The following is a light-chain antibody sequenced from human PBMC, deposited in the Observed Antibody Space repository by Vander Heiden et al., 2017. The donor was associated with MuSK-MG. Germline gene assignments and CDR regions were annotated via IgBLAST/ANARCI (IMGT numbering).Light chain of an antibody. CDR3: QQYNSYSQT. J-gene: IGKJ1*01. Sequence: DIQMTQSPSTLSASVGDRVTITCRASQSISSWLAWYQQKPGKAPKLLTYEASSLESGVPSRFSGSGSGTEFTLTISSLQPDDFATYYCQQYNSYSQTFGQGTKVEIK. CDR2: EAS. CDR1: QSISSW. V-gene: IGKV1-5*01.